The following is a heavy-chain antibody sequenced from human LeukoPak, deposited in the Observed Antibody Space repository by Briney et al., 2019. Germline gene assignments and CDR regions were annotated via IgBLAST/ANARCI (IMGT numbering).Heavy chain of an antibody. CDR3: AREGSYYDSSGYRGQSTRNWFDP. CDR1: GYTFTSYY. V-gene: IGHV1-46*01. Sequence: ASVKVSCKASGYTFTSYYMHWVRQAPGQGLEWMGIIDPSGGSASYAQKFQGRVTMTRDTSTSTVYMELSSLRSEDTAVYYCAREGSYYDSSGYRGQSTRNWFDPWGQGTLVTVSS. J-gene: IGHJ5*02. D-gene: IGHD3-22*01. CDR2: IDPSGGSA.